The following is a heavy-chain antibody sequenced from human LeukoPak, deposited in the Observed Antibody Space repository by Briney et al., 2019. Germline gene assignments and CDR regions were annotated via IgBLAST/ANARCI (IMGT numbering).Heavy chain of an antibody. J-gene: IGHJ5*02. D-gene: IGHD2-2*01. CDR1: GYTFTSYY. V-gene: IGHV1-46*01. CDR2: INPSGGST. Sequence: ASVKVSCKASGYTFTSYYMHWVRQAPGQGLEWMGIINPSGGSTSYAQKFQGRVTMTRDTSTSTVYMELSSLRSEDTAVYYCARDRGPSGYCSSTSCWAPQYNRFDPWGQGTLVTVSS. CDR3: ARDRGPSGYCSSTSCWAPQYNRFDP.